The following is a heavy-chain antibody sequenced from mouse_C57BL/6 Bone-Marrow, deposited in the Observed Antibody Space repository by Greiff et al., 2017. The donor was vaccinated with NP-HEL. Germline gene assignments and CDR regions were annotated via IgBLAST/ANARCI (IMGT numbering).Heavy chain of an antibody. CDR3: ARYLIYDGYYDY. D-gene: IGHD2-3*01. J-gene: IGHJ2*01. Sequence: QVQLQQPGAELVKPGASVKLSCKASGYTFTSYWMHWVKQRPGQGLEWIGMIHPNSGSTNYNEKFKSKATLTVDKSSSTAYMQLSSLTSEDSAVYYCARYLIYDGYYDYWGQGTTLTVSS. CDR2: IHPNSGST. V-gene: IGHV1-64*01. CDR1: GYTFTSYW.